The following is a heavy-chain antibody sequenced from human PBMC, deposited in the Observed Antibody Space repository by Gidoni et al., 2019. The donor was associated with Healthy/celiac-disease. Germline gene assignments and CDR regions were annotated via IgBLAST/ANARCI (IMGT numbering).Heavy chain of an antibody. CDR2: IYYSGST. D-gene: IGHD3-22*01. J-gene: IGHJ3*02. CDR1: GGSLSSSSYY. V-gene: IGHV4-39*07. CDR3: AGSMIVVVITDAFDI. Sequence: QLQLQESGPGLVTPSETLSLTCTVSGGSLSSSSYYGGWIRQPPGKGLEWIGRIYYSGSTYYNPSLKSRVTISVDTSKNQFSLKLSSVTAADTAVYYCAGSMIVVVITDAFDIWGQGTMVTVSS.